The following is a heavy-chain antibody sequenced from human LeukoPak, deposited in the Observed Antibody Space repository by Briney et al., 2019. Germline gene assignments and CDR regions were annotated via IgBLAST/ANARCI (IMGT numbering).Heavy chain of an antibody. D-gene: IGHD3-10*01. CDR1: EYTFTYYS. J-gene: IGHJ5*02. V-gene: IGHV1-46*01. Sequence: ASVKVSCRASEYTFTYYSMHWVRQAPGQGLEWMGMIHPSAGSTNYVYKFQGRLTMTRDMSTSTVYMELSNLRSDDTAVYYCATGHGSGSTIWFDPWGQGTLVTVSS. CDR3: ATGHGSGSTIWFDP. CDR2: IHPSAGST.